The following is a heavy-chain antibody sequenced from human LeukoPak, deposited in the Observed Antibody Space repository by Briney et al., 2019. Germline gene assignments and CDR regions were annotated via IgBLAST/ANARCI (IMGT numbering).Heavy chain of an antibody. J-gene: IGHJ6*04. CDR2: IWYDGSNK. CDR1: GFTFSSYG. D-gene: IGHD3-16*01. Sequence: GGSLRLSCAASGFTFSSYGMHWVRQAPGRGLEWVAVIWYDGSNKYYADSVKGRFTISRDNSKNTLYLQMNSLRAEDTAVYWCAKDGGISTGYYYGVDVWGKGTTVTVSS. V-gene: IGHV3-30*02. CDR3: AKDGGISTGYYYGVDV.